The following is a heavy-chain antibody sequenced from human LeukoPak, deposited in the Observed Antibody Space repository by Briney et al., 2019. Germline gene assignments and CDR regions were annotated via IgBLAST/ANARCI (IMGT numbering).Heavy chain of an antibody. CDR1: GYSISSGYY. D-gene: IGHD3-22*01. CDR2: IYHSGST. CDR3: ARGVVYSYGAYYYDSSGYYRADYFDY. Sequence: SETLSLTCTVSGYSISSGYYWGWIRQPPGKGLEWIGSIYHSGSTYYNPSLKSRVTISVDTSKNQFSLKLSSVTAADTAVYYCARGVVYSYGAYYYDSSGYYRADYFDYWGQGTLVTVSS. V-gene: IGHV4-38-2*02. J-gene: IGHJ4*02.